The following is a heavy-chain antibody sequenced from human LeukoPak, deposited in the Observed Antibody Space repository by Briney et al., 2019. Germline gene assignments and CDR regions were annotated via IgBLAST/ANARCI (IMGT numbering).Heavy chain of an antibody. CDR2: VHSGGST. CDR3: ARGGAFDV. J-gene: IGHJ3*01. CDR1: GFTVSTNY. Sequence: GGSLRLSCAASGFTVSTNYMSWVRQAPGEGLDWVSVVHSGGSTYYADSVKGRFTISRDNSKNTLYLQMTSLRVEDTAVYYCARGGAFDVWGQGTMVTVSS. V-gene: IGHV3-53*01. D-gene: IGHD3-16*01.